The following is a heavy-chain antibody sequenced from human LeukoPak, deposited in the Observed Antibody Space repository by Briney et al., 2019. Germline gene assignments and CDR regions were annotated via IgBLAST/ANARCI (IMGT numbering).Heavy chain of an antibody. V-gene: IGHV1-69*04. J-gene: IGHJ4*02. CDR1: GGTFSSYA. D-gene: IGHD2-2*02. CDR3: ARLRGYCSSTSCYTPLYFDY. Sequence: ASVKVSCKASGGTFSSYAISWVRQAPGQGLEWMGRIIPILGIANYAQKFQGRVTITADKSTSTAYMELSSLRSEDTVVYYCARLRGYCSSTSCYTPLYFDYWGQGTLVTVSS. CDR2: IIPILGIA.